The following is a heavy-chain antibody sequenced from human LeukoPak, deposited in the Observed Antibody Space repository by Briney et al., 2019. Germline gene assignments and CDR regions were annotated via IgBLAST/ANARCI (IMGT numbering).Heavy chain of an antibody. Sequence: GGSLRLSCAASGFTFSYYGMFWVRQAPGKGLDWVSFIRFDGGHKDYADSVKGRFTISRDNSKNTLYLQMNSLRAEDTAVYYCAKDYSSGWSYYYYYMDVWGKGTTVTISS. CDR1: GFTFSYYG. J-gene: IGHJ6*03. CDR2: IRFDGGHK. D-gene: IGHD6-19*01. CDR3: AKDYSSGWSYYYYYMDV. V-gene: IGHV3-30*02.